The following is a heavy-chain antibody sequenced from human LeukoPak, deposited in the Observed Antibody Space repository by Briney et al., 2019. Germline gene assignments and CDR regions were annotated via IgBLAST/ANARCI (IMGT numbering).Heavy chain of an antibody. J-gene: IGHJ6*02. D-gene: IGHD2-2*01. Sequence: SQTLSLTCAVSGGSISSGGYSWSWIRQPPGKGLEWIGYIYHSGSTYYNPSLKSRVTISVDRSKNQFSLKLSSVTAADTAVYYCAREVDYYYYGMDVWGQGTTVTVSS. CDR2: IYHSGST. CDR1: GGSISSGGYS. V-gene: IGHV4-30-2*01. CDR3: AREVDYYYYGMDV.